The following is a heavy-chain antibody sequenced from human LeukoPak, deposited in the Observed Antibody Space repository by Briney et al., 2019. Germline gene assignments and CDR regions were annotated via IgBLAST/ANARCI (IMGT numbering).Heavy chain of an antibody. CDR3: AKTNNYAYVH. V-gene: IGHV3-66*01. D-gene: IGHD5-18*01. CDR2: IYADGGT. Sequence: GGSLRLSCAASGFTVSNSYMTWVRQAPGKGLEWVSIIYADGGTYYADSLKGRFTISRDISKNTVFLQVNSLRAEDTAVYYCAKTNNYAYVHWGQGTLVTVSS. J-gene: IGHJ4*02. CDR1: GFTVSNSY.